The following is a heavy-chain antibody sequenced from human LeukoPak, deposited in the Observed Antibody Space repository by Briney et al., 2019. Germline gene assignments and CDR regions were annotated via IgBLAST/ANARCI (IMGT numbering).Heavy chain of an antibody. CDR1: GFTFSSYW. D-gene: IGHD6-13*01. V-gene: IGHV3-7*03. J-gene: IGHJ4*02. Sequence: GGSLRFSCAASGFTFSSYWMSWVRQAPGKGLEWVANIKQDGSEKYYVDSVKGRFTISRDNAKNTLYLQMNSLRAEDTAVYYCARGSSSWPPGDYWGQGTLVTVSS. CDR2: IKQDGSEK. CDR3: ARGSSSWPPGDY.